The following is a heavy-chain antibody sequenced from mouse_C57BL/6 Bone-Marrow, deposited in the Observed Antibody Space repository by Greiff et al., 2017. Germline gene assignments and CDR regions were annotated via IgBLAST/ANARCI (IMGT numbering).Heavy chain of an antibody. CDR2: IDPSDSYT. D-gene: IGHD2-4*01. CDR1: GYTFTSYW. CDR3: ARDYDYHYYAMDY. V-gene: IGHV1-69*01. J-gene: IGHJ4*01. Sequence: VQLQQPGAELVMPGASVKLSCKASGYTFTSYWMHWVKQRPGQGLEWIGEIDPSDSYTNYNQKFKGKSTLTVDKSSSTAYMQLSSLTSEDSAVYYCARDYDYHYYAMDYWGQGTSVTVSS.